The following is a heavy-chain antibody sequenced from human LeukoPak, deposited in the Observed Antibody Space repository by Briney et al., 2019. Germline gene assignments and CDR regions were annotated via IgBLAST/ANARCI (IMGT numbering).Heavy chain of an antibody. V-gene: IGHV3-7*01. J-gene: IGHJ4*02. D-gene: IGHD3-3*01. Sequence: GGSLRLSCATSGFTFSSYGMHWVRQAPGKGLEWVANIKHDGSEQYYVDSVKGRFTISRDNAKNSLYLQMNGLRAEDTAVYYCARDLPNEEIFAVVPLFDYWGQGTLVTVSS. CDR3: ARDLPNEEIFAVVPLFDY. CDR2: IKHDGSEQ. CDR1: GFTFSSYG.